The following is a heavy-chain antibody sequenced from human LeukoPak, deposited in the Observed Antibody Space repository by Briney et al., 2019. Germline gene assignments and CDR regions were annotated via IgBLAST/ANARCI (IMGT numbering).Heavy chain of an antibody. CDR1: GFTFSNYR. D-gene: IGHD1-1*01. Sequence: GGSLRLSCAVSGFTFSNYRKHWVRQDPGKGLVCVSFINSDGSPTNYADSVKDRYTIPRDNAKNTLYLQMNSLRAEHTAVYYCARPTGPTQKDAFDIWGQGTMVTVSS. CDR2: INSDGSPT. J-gene: IGHJ3*02. CDR3: ARPTGPTQKDAFDI. V-gene: IGHV3-74*01.